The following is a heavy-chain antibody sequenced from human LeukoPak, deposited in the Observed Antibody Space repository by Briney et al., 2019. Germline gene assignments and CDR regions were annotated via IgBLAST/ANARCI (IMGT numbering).Heavy chain of an antibody. V-gene: IGHV3-21*01. CDR1: GFYLRRYS. CDR2: NITRSSYI. D-gene: IGHD3-9*01. J-gene: IGHJ4*02. CDR3: IRGSNDWRGIDY. Sequence: VGSPRLSCAPPGFYLRRYSMNWVPQALRTGVWRVSSNITRSSYIYYAASVMGRFTIPRDNAKNTLYLQMNSLRAEATAVYYCIRGSNDWRGIDYWGQGTLVTVSS.